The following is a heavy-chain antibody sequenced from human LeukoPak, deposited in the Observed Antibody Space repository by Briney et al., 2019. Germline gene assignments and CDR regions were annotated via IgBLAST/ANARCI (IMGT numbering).Heavy chain of an antibody. J-gene: IGHJ4*02. CDR2: ISHSGGT. CDR1: GGSFSGYY. CDR3: ARRRYYGSGSYFWYIDY. Sequence: SETLSLTCAVYGGSFSGYYWTWIRQPPGKGLEWIGEISHSGGTNYNPSLKSRVTISVDTSKNQFSLNLSSVTAADTAVYYCARRRYYGSGSYFWYIDYWGQGTLVTVSS. D-gene: IGHD3-10*01. V-gene: IGHV4-34*01.